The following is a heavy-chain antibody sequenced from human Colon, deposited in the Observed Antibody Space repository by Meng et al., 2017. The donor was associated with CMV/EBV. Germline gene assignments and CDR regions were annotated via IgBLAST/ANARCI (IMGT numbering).Heavy chain of an antibody. CDR3: AKEHTAIIPAAIDH. CDR1: GFHFGGNA. Sequence: GGSLRLSCAASGFHFGGNAMTWVRQAPGKGLEWVSTISGSNTITYYADSVKVRFTISRDDSKNTVSLEMTSLRAEDTAVYYCAKEHTAIIPAAIDHWGQGTLVTVSS. CDR2: ISGSNTIT. D-gene: IGHD2-2*01. J-gene: IGHJ5*02. V-gene: IGHV3-23*01.